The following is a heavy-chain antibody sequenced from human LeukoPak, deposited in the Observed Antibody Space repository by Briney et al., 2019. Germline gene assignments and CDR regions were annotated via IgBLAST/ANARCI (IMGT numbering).Heavy chain of an antibody. CDR3: ARVEYWYSNYVGY. D-gene: IGHD4-11*01. CDR2: ISSNGGST. V-gene: IGHV3-64*01. J-gene: IGHJ4*02. CDR1: GFTFSSYA. Sequence: GGSLRLSCAASGFTFSSYAMHWVRRAPGKGLEYASAISSNGGSTYYANSVKGRFTISRDNSKNTLYLQMGSLRAEDMAVYYCARVEYWYSNYVGYWGQGTLVTVSS.